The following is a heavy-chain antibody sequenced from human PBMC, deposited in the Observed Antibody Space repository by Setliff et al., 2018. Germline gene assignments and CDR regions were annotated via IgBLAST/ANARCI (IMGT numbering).Heavy chain of an antibody. CDR3: ITSSSWYPFDY. CDR2: IKSKTDGGTT. Sequence: LRLSCAASGFTFSNVWMSWVRQAPGKGLEWVGRIKSKTDGGTTDYAAPVKGRFTISRDDSKNTLYLQMNSLKTEDTAVYYCITSSSWYPFDYWGQGTLVTVSS. CDR1: GFTFSNVW. V-gene: IGHV3-15*01. D-gene: IGHD6-13*01. J-gene: IGHJ4*02.